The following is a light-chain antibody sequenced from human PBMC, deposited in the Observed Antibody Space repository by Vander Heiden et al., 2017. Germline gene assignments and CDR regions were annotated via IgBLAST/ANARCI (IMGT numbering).Light chain of an antibody. CDR3: CSYTSSSTWV. V-gene: IGLV2-14*03. J-gene: IGLJ3*02. CDR1: SSNVGDYNY. Sequence: QSALTQPASVSGSPGQSITICCTGTSSNVGDYNYVSWYQQHPSKVPKLMIYDVTDRPSGVFNRFSGSKSGNTASLTISGLQPEDEADYFCCSYTSSSTWVFGGGTKVTVL. CDR2: DVT.